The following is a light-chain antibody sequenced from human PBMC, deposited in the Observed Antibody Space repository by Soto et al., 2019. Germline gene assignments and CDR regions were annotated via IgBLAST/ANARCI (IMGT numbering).Light chain of an antibody. Sequence: FVCTQAAVTLSFYPGERATLSCRASQTVRNNYLAWYQQKPVQAPRLLIYDASSRATGIPDRFSGGGSGKDLTITIRRMEPEDFEVYYCNQFSRYQLNFGGGTKVDIK. V-gene: IGKV3-20*01. J-gene: IGKJ4*01. CDR1: QTVRNNY. CDR2: DAS. CDR3: NQFSRYQLN.